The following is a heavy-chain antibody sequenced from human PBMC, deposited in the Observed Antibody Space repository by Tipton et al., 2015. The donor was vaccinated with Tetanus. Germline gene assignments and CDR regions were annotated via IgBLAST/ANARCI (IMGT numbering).Heavy chain of an antibody. J-gene: IGHJ4*02. CDR1: GFSFSNYA. CDR2: ISPSSDAT. V-gene: IGHV3-23*01. D-gene: IGHD2-15*01. Sequence: SLRLSCAASGFSFSNYAMSWVRQAPGKGLEWVSAISPSSDATFHADSVKGRFIISRDNSKDTLYLQMNNLRAEDTAVYYCARDRCCGYSFDYWGQGTLVTVSS. CDR3: ARDRCCGYSFDY.